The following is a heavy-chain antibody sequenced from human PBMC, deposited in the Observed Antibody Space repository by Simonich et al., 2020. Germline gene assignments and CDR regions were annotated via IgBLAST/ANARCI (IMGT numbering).Heavy chain of an antibody. Sequence: EVQLVESGGGLVKPGGSLRLFCADSGLTFSSYSMNWVRHAHGKGLGVFSSFSSSRIYIVYADSVKCRFTISRDNAKNSLYLQRNSLRAEDTAVYYCARGIVGASGAFDIWGQGTMVTVSS. CDR3: ARGIVGASGAFDI. CDR1: GLTFSSYS. V-gene: IGHV3-21*01. D-gene: IGHD1-26*01. CDR2: FSSSRIYI. J-gene: IGHJ3*02.